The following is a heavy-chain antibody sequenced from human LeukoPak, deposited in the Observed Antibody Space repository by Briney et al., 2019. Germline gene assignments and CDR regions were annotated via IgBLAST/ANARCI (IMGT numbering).Heavy chain of an antibody. Sequence: ASVKVSCKASGYIFTSYGISRVRQAPGQGLEWLGWINTYNANTNYAQKLQGRVTMTTDTSTNTAYMELRSLRSGDTAVYYCARVKGGDSRDYWGQGTLVIVSS. V-gene: IGHV1-18*01. J-gene: IGHJ4*02. CDR3: ARVKGGDSRDY. D-gene: IGHD2-21*02. CDR1: GYIFTSYG. CDR2: INTYNANT.